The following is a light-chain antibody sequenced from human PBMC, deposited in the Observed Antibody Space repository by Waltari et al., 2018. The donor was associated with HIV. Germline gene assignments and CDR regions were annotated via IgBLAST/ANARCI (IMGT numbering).Light chain of an antibody. CDR1: SSNIGTNT. J-gene: IGLJ2*01. CDR2: RNH. V-gene: IGLV1-44*01. Sequence: QSVLTQPPSASGTLGQGVTISCFGRSSNIGTNTVTWYQHLPGAAPKLIIFRNHQRPSGFPGRFSGSQSGTSAFLTITGLRPGDEATYYCAAWDASLHVVFGGGTQLTFL. CDR3: AAWDASLHVV.